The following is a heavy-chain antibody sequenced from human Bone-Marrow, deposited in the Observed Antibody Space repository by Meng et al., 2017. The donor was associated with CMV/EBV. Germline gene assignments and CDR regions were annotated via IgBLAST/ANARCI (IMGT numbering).Heavy chain of an antibody. CDR1: GFTFSSYD. Sequence: GESLKISCAASGFTFSSYDMNWVRQPPGKGLEWVSSVTSRSDYIYYAASVKGRFTIPRDNTENSLYLQMHSLTAADTAVYYCARQYSSGWNYAMDVWGQGTTVTVSS. J-gene: IGHJ6*02. CDR3: ARQYSSGWNYAMDV. D-gene: IGHD6-19*01. CDR2: VTSRSDYI. V-gene: IGHV3-21*01.